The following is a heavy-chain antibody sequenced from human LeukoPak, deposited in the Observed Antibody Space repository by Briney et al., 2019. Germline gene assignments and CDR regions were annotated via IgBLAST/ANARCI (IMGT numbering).Heavy chain of an antibody. J-gene: IGHJ5*02. D-gene: IGHD2-2*01. CDR1: GYTFTSYG. CDR3: SRGGVPGASSNWLSA. Sequence: GASVKVSCKASGYTFTSYGISWVRQAPGQGLEWMGWISAYNGNTNCAQKLQGRVTMATHTSTSTAYMELRSRRSEDTAVYDCSRGGVPGASSNWLSAWGQGTLVTVSS. CDR2: ISAYNGNT. V-gene: IGHV1-18*01.